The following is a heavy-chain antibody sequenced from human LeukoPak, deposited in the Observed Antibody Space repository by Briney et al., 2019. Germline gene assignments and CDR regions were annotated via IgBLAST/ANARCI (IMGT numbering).Heavy chain of an antibody. CDR1: GFTFSRYG. Sequence: PGGSLRLSCAASGFTFSRYGMLWVRQAPGKGLEWVALISFDGSNKYYADSVKGRFTISRDNSKNTLYLQMNSLRADDSAVYYCAKGYYDSNGSFYYFDHWGQGTLVTVST. CDR2: ISFDGSNK. J-gene: IGHJ4*02. V-gene: IGHV3-30*18. D-gene: IGHD3-22*01. CDR3: AKGYYDSNGSFYYFDH.